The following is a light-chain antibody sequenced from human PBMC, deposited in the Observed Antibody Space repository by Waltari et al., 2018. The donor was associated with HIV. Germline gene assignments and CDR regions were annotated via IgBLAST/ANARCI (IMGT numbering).Light chain of an antibody. V-gene: IGLV1-47*02. CDR2: SDN. CDR1: SFNIGRNY. J-gene: IGLJ1*01. Sequence: QSVLTQPPSASGTPGQRVTISCSGSSFNIGRNYVSWYQQLPGTAPKVLIFSDNLRPSGVPDRFSGSKSGASASLSISGLRSEDEADYFCATWDDSLSGSYVFGPGTKVSVL. CDR3: ATWDDSLSGSYV.